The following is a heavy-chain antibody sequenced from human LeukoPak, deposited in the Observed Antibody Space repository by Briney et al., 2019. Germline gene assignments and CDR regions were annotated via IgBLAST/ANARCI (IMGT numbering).Heavy chain of an antibody. CDR3: TRGGPEGSGYSYGSHDY. Sequence: GASVKVSCKASGFTVTGYYMHWVRQAPGQGLEWMGWINPNSGATNYAQKFQGRVTMTRDTSIRTVYMELSRLRYNDTAVYYFTRGGPEGSGYSYGSHDYWGRGTLVTVSS. V-gene: IGHV1-2*02. J-gene: IGHJ4*02. CDR2: INPNSGAT. CDR1: GFTVTGYY. D-gene: IGHD5-18*01.